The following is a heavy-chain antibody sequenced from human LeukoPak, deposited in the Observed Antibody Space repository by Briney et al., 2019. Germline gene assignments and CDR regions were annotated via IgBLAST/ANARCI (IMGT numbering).Heavy chain of an antibody. V-gene: IGHV4-59*01. CDR1: RGSINSYY. Sequence: SETLSLTCTVSRGSINSYYWRWIRHSPGKGLEWIGYVRYSGSTHYNPSLKSRVTISVDTSKKYFSLKLASVTAADTAVYYCARVLETDNCFDPWGQGILVIVSS. CDR3: ARVLETDNCFDP. D-gene: IGHD3-3*01. J-gene: IGHJ5*02. CDR2: VRYSGST.